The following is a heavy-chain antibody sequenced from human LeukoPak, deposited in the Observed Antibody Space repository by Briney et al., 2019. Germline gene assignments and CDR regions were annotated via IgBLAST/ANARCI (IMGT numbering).Heavy chain of an antibody. CDR3: AGDFLGYCSSTSCPYYYMDV. Sequence: SETLSLTCTVSGGSISSYYWSWIRQPAGKGLEWIGRIYTSGSTNYNPSLKSRVTMSVDTSKNQFSLKLSSVTAADRAVYYCAGDFLGYCSSTSCPYYYMDVWGKGTTVTVSS. CDR2: IYTSGST. J-gene: IGHJ6*03. CDR1: GGSISSYY. V-gene: IGHV4-4*07. D-gene: IGHD2-2*01.